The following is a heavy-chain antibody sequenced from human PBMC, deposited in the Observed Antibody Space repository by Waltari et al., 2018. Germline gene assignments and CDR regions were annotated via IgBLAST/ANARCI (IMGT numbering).Heavy chain of an antibody. CDR1: GGSFSGYY. CDR2: INHSGST. CDR3: ARGPRWLLLRIGKYFDY. D-gene: IGHD3-22*01. V-gene: IGHV4-34*01. J-gene: IGHJ4*02. Sequence: QVQLQQWGAGLLKPSETLSLTCAVYGGSFSGYYWSWIRQPPGKGLEWIGEINHSGSTNYNPSLKSRVTISVDTSKNQFSLKLSSVTAADTAVYYCARGPRWLLLRIGKYFDYWGQGTLVTVSS.